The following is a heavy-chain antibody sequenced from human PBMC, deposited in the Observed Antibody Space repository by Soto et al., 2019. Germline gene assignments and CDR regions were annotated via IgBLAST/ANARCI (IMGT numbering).Heavy chain of an antibody. CDR3: AKDDSSGYSPKAFDI. CDR2: ISGSGGST. D-gene: IGHD3-22*01. V-gene: IGHV3-23*01. CDR1: GFTFSSYA. Sequence: HPGGSLRLSCAASGFTFSSYAMSWVRQAPGKGLEWVSAISGSGGSTYYADSVRGRFTISRDNSKNTLYLQMNSLRAEDTAVYYCAKDDSSGYSPKAFDIWGQGTMVTVSS. J-gene: IGHJ3*02.